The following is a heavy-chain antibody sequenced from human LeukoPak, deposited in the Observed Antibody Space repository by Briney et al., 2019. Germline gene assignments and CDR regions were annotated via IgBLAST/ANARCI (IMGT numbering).Heavy chain of an antibody. D-gene: IGHD3-9*01. Sequence: GGSLRLSCAASGFTFSSYGMHWVRQAPGKGLEWVAVIWYDGSNKYYADSVKGRFTISRDNSKNTLYLQMNSLRAEDTAVYYCARDSPPVLRYFDWLSIPQNYYGMDVWGQGTTVTVSS. CDR2: IWYDGSNK. V-gene: IGHV3-33*01. CDR1: GFTFSSYG. J-gene: IGHJ6*02. CDR3: ARDSPPVLRYFDWLSIPQNYYGMDV.